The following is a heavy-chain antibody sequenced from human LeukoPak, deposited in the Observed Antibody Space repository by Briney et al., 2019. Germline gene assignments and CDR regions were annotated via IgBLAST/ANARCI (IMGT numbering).Heavy chain of an antibody. CDR3: ARVWWLVSAFDI. V-gene: IGHV3-7*04. CDR2: IKQDGNEK. CDR1: GFRFNTYW. J-gene: IGHJ3*02. Sequence: PGGSLRLSCAASGFRFNTYWMSWVRQAPGKGLEWVANIKQDGNEKYYADSVKGRFTISRDNGKNSLDLQMNSLRADDTAVYYCARVWWLVSAFDIWGQGTMVTVSS. D-gene: IGHD5-12*01.